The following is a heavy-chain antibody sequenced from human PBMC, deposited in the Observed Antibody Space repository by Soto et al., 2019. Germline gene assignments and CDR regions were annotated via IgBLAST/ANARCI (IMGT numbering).Heavy chain of an antibody. Sequence: SETLSLTCTVSGGSISSYYWSWIRQPPGKGLEWIGYIYYSGSTNYNPSLKSRVTISVDTSKNQFSLKLSSVTAADTAVYYCARDNGRGGGSYYKAAYYYYSGRGVGGKGTRVTVP. V-gene: IGHV4-59*01. D-gene: IGHD3-10*01. CDR1: GGSISSYY. CDR3: ARDNGRGGGSYYKAAYYYYSGRGV. CDR2: IYYSGST. J-gene: IGHJ6*04.